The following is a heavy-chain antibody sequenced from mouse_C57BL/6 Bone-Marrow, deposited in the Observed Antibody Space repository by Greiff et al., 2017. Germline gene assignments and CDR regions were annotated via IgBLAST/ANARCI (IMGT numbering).Heavy chain of an antibody. V-gene: IGHV1-50*01. CDR1: GYTFTSYW. CDR2: LDPSDNYT. CDR3: GREGWLPFDY. Sequence: QVQLKQPGAELVKPGASVKLSCKASGYTFTSYWMQWVKQRPGQGLEWIGELDPSDNYTNYNQKFKGKATLTVDTSSSTAYMQRSSMTSEDASVYYCGREGWLPFDYWGQGTTLTVSS. D-gene: IGHD2-3*01. J-gene: IGHJ2*01.